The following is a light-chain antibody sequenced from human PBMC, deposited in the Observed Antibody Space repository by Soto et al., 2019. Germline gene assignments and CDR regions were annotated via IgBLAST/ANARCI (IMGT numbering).Light chain of an antibody. J-gene: IGKJ2*01. CDR3: QQYGSSPSHT. CDR2: GAS. CDR1: QSVSSSY. V-gene: IGKV3-20*01. Sequence: EIVLTQSPGTLSLSPGERATLSCRASQSVSSSYLAWYQQKPGQAPRLLIYGASSRATGIPDRFSGSGSGTDFTLTISRLEPEDFAVYYCQQYGSSPSHTCGQGTKLEIK.